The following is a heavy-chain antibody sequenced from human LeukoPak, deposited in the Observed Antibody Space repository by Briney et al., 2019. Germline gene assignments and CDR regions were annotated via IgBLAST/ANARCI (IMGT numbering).Heavy chain of an antibody. CDR2: IRYDGSNK. Sequence: GGSLRLSCAASGFTFSSYGMRWVRQAPGKGLEWVAFIRYDGSNKYYADSVKGRFTISRDNSKNTLYLQMNSLRAEDTAVYYCAKVFPGLVDYFDYWGQGTLVTVSS. CDR1: GFTFSSYG. CDR3: AKVFPGLVDYFDY. J-gene: IGHJ4*02. D-gene: IGHD3/OR15-3a*01. V-gene: IGHV3-30*02.